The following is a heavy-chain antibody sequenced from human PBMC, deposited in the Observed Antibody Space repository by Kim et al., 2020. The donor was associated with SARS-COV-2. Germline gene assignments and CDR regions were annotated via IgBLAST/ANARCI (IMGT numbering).Heavy chain of an antibody. CDR2: ISYDGSNK. D-gene: IGHD6-19*01. Sequence: GGSLRLSCAASGFTFSSYGMHWVRQAPGKGLEWVAVISYDGSNKYYADSVKGRFTISRDNSKNTLYLQMNSLRAEDTAVYYCAKDHFSGSGLSDVHYYY. CDR1: GFTFSSYG. V-gene: IGHV3-30*18. CDR3: AKDHFSGSGLSDVHYYY. J-gene: IGHJ6*01.